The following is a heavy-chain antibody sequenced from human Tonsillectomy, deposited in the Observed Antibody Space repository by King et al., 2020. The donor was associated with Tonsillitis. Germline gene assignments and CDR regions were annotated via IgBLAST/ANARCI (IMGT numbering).Heavy chain of an antibody. CDR2: FDPEHGET. V-gene: IGHV1-24*01. J-gene: IGHJ6*02. CDR3: ATWIVVVPVAFTDV. Sequence: QLVQSGAEVKKPGASVKVSCKVSGYTLTELSMHWVRQAPGKGLEWMGGFDPEHGETIYAQKFQGRVTMTEETSTDTAFMELSSLRSEDTAVYYCATWIVVVPVAFTDVWGQGTTVTVSS. CDR1: GYTLTELS. D-gene: IGHD2-2*01.